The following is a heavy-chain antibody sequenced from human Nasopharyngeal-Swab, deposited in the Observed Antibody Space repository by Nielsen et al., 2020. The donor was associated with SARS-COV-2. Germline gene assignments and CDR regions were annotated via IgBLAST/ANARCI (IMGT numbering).Heavy chain of an antibody. Sequence: GESLKISCAASGFTFSSYDMNWIRQAPNKGLEWLSYIGRSGKTIYYADSVKGRFTISRDNAKNSLYLQMNNLRGDDTGVYYCARDQGSSWLLDSWGQGTLVTVSS. CDR1: GFTFSSYD. D-gene: IGHD6-13*01. V-gene: IGHV3-48*03. CDR3: ARDQGSSWLLDS. J-gene: IGHJ4*02. CDR2: IGRSGKTI.